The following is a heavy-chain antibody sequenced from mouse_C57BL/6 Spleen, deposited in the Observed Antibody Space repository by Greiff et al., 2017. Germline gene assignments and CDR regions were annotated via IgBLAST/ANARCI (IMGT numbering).Heavy chain of an antibody. CDR1: GFTFSSYG. V-gene: IGHV5-6*01. J-gene: IGHJ4*01. Sequence: EVQRVESGGDLVKPGGSLKLSCAASGFTFSSYGMSWVRQTPDKRLEWVATISSGGSYTYYPDLVKGRFTISRDNAKNTLYLQMSSRKSEATAMYYCAGYGKGFYAMDYWGQGTSVTVSS. CDR2: ISSGGSYT. D-gene: IGHD2-10*02. CDR3: AGYGKGFYAMDY.